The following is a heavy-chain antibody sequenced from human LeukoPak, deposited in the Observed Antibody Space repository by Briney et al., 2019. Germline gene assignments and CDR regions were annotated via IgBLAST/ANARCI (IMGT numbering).Heavy chain of an antibody. CDR2: IYYSGST. Sequence: ASETLSLTCTVSGGSISSGDYYWSWIRQPPGKGLEWIVYIYYSGSTYYNPSLKSRVTISVDTSKNQFSLKLSSVTAADTAVYYCAREYYDSSGYYYVVGYFDYWGQGTLVTVSS. D-gene: IGHD3-22*01. J-gene: IGHJ4*02. CDR1: GGSISSGDYY. CDR3: AREYYDSSGYYYVVGYFDY. V-gene: IGHV4-30-4*02.